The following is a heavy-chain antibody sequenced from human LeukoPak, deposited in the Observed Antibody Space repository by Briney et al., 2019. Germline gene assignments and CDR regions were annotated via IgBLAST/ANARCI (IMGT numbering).Heavy chain of an antibody. V-gene: IGHV3-11*04. CDR1: GFTFSDYY. D-gene: IGHD1-7*01. J-gene: IGHJ5*02. CDR3: ARDQFGGEELELRETP. Sequence: PGGSLRLSCAASGFTFSDYYMSWIRQAPGKGLEWVSYISSSGSTIYYADSVKGRFTISRDNAKNSLYLQMNSLRAEDTAVYYCARDQFGGEELELRETPWGQGTLVTVSS. CDR2: ISSSGSTI.